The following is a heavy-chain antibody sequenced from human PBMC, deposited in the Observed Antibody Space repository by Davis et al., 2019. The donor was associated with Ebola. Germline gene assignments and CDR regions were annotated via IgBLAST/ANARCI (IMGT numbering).Heavy chain of an antibody. J-gene: IGHJ4*02. CDR1: GFTVSRNH. Sequence: GESLKISCEASGFTVSRNHMSWVRQAPGKGLEWVSVIYRGGPTNYVDSVKGRFTISRDNSKNTLYLQMNSLRPEDTAVYYCAREVGTKVRGVEYYFDYWGQGTLVTVSS. D-gene: IGHD3-10*01. CDR2: IYRGGPT. V-gene: IGHV3-66*01. CDR3: AREVGTKVRGVEYYFDY.